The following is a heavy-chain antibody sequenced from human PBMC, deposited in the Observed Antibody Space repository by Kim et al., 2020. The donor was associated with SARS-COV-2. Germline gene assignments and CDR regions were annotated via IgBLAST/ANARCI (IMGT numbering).Heavy chain of an antibody. V-gene: IGHV4-39*01. CDR2: IYYSGRT. CDR1: GGSISSSSYY. J-gene: IGHJ6*02. Sequence: SETLSLTCTVSGGSISSSSYYWGWIRQPPGKGLEWIGSIYYSGRTYYNPSLKSRVTISVDTSKNQFSLKLSSVTAADTAVYYCARLGEIVATIAGNQVVVAAMSYGMGVWGQGTTVTVSS. CDR3: ARLGEIVATIAGNQVVVAAMSYGMGV. D-gene: IGHD2-15*01.